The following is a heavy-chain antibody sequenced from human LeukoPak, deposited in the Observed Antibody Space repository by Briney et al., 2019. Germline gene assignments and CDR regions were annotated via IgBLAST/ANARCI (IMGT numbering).Heavy chain of an antibody. CDR2: IIPIFGTA. CDR3: ASIRTRGYSYGYDDY. V-gene: IGHV1-69*06. J-gene: IGHJ4*02. CDR1: GGTFSSYA. D-gene: IGHD5-18*01. Sequence: GASVKVSCKASGGTFSSYAISWVRQAPGQGLEWMGGIIPIFGTANYAQKFQGRVTITADKSTSTAYMELSSLRSEDTAAYYCASIRTRGYSYGYDDYWGQGTLVTVSS.